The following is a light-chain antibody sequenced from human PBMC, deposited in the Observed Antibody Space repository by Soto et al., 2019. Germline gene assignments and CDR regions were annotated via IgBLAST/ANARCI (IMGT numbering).Light chain of an antibody. J-gene: IGKJ1*01. CDR1: QSISSH. Sequence: LQIAQSPSSLSASVGERVTNTCRASQSISSHSNWYQQKPGKAPNLLIYVVSSLQSGVPSRFSGSGSGTDFTLTISSLQPEDFATYYCQQSYDTPPTFGQGTKVDIK. V-gene: IGKV1-39*01. CDR3: QQSYDTPPT. CDR2: VVS.